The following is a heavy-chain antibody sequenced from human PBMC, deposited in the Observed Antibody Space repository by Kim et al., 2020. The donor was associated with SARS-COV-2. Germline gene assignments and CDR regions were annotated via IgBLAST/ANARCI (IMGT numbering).Heavy chain of an antibody. Sequence: SETLSLTCAVYGGSFSGYYWSWIRQPPGKGLEWIGEINHSGSTNYNPSLKSRVTISVDTSKNQFSLKLSSVTAADTAVYYCARSGYCTNGVCYDYYYYGMDVWGQGTTVTVSS. CDR1: GGSFSGYY. J-gene: IGHJ6*02. D-gene: IGHD2-8*01. CDR2: INHSGST. V-gene: IGHV4-34*01. CDR3: ARSGYCTNGVCYDYYYYGMDV.